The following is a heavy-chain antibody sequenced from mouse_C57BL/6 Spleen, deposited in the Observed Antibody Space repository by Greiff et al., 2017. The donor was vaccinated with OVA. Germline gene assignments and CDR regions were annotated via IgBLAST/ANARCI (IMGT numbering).Heavy chain of an antibody. CDR1: GYSFTGYY. V-gene: IGHV1-42*01. J-gene: IGHJ2*01. CDR3: ARRYFDY. Sequence: DVKLQESGPELVKPGASVKISCKASGYSFTGYYMNWVKQSPEKSLEWIGEINPSTGGTTYNQKFKAKATLTVDKSSSTAYMQLKSLTSEDSAVYYCARRYFDYWGQGTTLTVSS. CDR2: INPSTGGT.